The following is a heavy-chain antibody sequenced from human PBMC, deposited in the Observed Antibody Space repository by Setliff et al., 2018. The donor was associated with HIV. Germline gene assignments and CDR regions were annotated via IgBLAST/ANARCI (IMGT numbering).Heavy chain of an antibody. CDR1: GGSISSYY. CDR2: IYYSGST. CDR3: ARGNDYGDYDH. Sequence: SETLSLTCTVSGGSISSYYWSWIRQPPGKGLEWIGYIYYSGSTNYNPSLKSRVTISVDTSKNQFSLKLSSVTAADTAVYYCARGNDYGDYDHWGQGTLVTVSS. J-gene: IGHJ4*02. V-gene: IGHV4-59*12. D-gene: IGHD4-17*01.